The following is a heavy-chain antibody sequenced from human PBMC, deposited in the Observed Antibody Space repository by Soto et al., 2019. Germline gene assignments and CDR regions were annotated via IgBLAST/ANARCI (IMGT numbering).Heavy chain of an antibody. CDR3: AGFWGGYLGD. J-gene: IGHJ4*02. V-gene: IGHV4-59*01. Sequence: QVQLQESGPGLVKPSETLSLTCTVSGGSISRSYWTWIRQPPGKGLEWIGYIYHTGNINYSPSLKSRGTISLVTSKKQFSLQLSSVTAADTAVYYCAGFWGGYLGDWGQGTLVTFSS. CDR1: GGSISRSY. D-gene: IGHD3-16*02. CDR2: IYHTGNI.